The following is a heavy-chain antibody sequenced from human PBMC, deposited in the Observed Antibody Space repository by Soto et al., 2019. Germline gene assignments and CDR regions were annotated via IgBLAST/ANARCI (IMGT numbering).Heavy chain of an antibody. Sequence: ASVKVSCKASGYTFTSYGISWVRQAPGQGLEWMGWISAYNGNTNYAQKLQGRVTMTTDTSTSTAYMELRSLRSDDTAVYYCARGYSSGWYSDSSGFDYWGQGTLVTVSS. V-gene: IGHV1-18*01. CDR2: ISAYNGNT. CDR1: GYTFTSYG. J-gene: IGHJ4*02. D-gene: IGHD6-19*01. CDR3: ARGYSSGWYSDSSGFDY.